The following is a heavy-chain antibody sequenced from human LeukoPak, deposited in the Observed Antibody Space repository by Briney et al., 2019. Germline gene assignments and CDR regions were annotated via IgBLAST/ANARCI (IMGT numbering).Heavy chain of an antibody. Sequence: GGSLRLSCVASGFTFSNYWMHWVRQPPGKGLVWVSRIYVDGRTTNYADSVKGRFTISRDNAKNSLYLQMNSLRAEDTAVYYCVVGGYDFWSGYYQAPYYFDYWGQGTLVTVSS. CDR1: GFTFSNYW. CDR2: IYVDGRTT. CDR3: VVGGYDFWSGYYQAPYYFDY. J-gene: IGHJ4*02. V-gene: IGHV3-74*01. D-gene: IGHD3-3*01.